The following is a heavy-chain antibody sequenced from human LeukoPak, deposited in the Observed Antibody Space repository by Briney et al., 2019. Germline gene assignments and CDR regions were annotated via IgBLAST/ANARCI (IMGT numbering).Heavy chain of an antibody. V-gene: IGHV3-33*01. CDR2: IWYDGSNK. CDR1: GFTFNSYG. CDR3: ARARTTRGFDY. D-gene: IGHD4-17*01. J-gene: IGHJ4*02. Sequence: GGSLRLSCAASGFTFNSYGIHWVRQAPGKGLEGVAFIWYDGSNKYYADSVKGRFTISRDNSKNTLYLQMNSLGAEDTAVYYCARARTTRGFDYWGQGTLVTVSS.